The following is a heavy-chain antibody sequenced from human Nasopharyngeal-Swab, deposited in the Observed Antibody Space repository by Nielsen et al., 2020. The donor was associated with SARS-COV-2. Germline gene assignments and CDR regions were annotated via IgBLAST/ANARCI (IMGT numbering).Heavy chain of an antibody. CDR3: TRCGGGCYSGRDY. Sequence: GESLKISCAASGFTFSDPAIHWVRQASGKGLEWVGRVRSKGNNYATAYSASVKGRFIIFRDDPTNTAYLQMNSLQTEDTAMYYCTRCGGGCYSGRDYWGQGTLVTVSS. CDR1: GFTFSDPA. J-gene: IGHJ4*02. D-gene: IGHD2-15*01. CDR2: VRSKGNNYAT. V-gene: IGHV3-73*01.